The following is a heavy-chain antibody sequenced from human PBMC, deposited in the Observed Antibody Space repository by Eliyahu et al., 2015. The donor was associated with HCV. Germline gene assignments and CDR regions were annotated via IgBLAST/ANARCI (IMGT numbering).Heavy chain of an antibody. J-gene: IGHJ5*02. V-gene: IGHV4-39*01. D-gene: IGHD2-2*01. CDR1: GXSIXSSXYY. Sequence: QLQLQESGPGLVKPSETLSLTCTXSGXSIXSSXYYWGWXRQPPGKGLEWIGSIXYSGSTYYNPSLKSRVTISVDTSKNQFSLKLSSVTAADTAVYYCARLPSFYCSSTSCSYGWFDPWGQGTLVTVSS. CDR2: IXYSGST. CDR3: ARLPSFYCSSTSCSYGWFDP.